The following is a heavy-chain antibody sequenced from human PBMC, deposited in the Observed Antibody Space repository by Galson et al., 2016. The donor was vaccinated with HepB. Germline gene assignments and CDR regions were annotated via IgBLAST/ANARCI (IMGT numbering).Heavy chain of an antibody. CDR2: ISSSSSYI. CDR3: ARSHHQGGDDAFDI. V-gene: IGHV3-11*06. D-gene: IGHD3-16*01. Sequence: SLRLSCAASGFTSGDYYMNWIRQAPGKGLEWVSYISSSSSYINYADSLKGRFTISRDNAKNSTYLQINSMRAEDTAVYYCARSHHQGGDDAFDIWGQGTMVTVSS. CDR1: GFTSGDYY. J-gene: IGHJ3*02.